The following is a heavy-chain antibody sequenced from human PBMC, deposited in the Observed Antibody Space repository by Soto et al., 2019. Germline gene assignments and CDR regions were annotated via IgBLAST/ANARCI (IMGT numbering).Heavy chain of an antibody. CDR3: ARESEDLTSNFDY. Sequence: PGGSLRLSXAASGFTFTRYSMNWVRQAPGKGLEWVSSISSTTNYIYYADSMKGRFTVSRDNAKNSVYLEMNSLSAEDTAVYYCARESEDLTSNFDYWGQGTLVTVS. J-gene: IGHJ4*02. CDR1: GFTFTRYS. CDR2: ISSTTNYI. V-gene: IGHV3-21*01.